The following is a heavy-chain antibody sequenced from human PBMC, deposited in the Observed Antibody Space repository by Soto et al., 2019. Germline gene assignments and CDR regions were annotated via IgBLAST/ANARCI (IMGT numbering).Heavy chain of an antibody. CDR2: ISYDGVNI. V-gene: IGHV3-30*18. D-gene: IGHD5-18*01. J-gene: IGHJ6*02. CDR1: GFIFSKYG. Sequence: VGSLRLSCAASGFIFSKYGMHWVRQAPGKGLEWVALISYDGVNIYYADSVKGRFIISRDNSKNTLYLQMNSLRAEDTAVYYCANSGYSRSKHMHVWGQGTTVTVSS. CDR3: ANSGYSRSKHMHV.